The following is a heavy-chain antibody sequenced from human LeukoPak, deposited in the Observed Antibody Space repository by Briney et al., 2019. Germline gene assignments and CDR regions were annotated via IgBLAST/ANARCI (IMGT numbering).Heavy chain of an antibody. J-gene: IGHJ3*02. CDR3: ARGTQIGGVMGYHGTGSNLDAFDI. CDR1: GGTFSSYA. D-gene: IGHD3-10*01. CDR2: IIPILGIA. V-gene: IGHV1-69*04. Sequence: SVKVSCKASGGTFSSYAISWVRQAPGQGLEWMGRIIPILGIANYAQKFQGRVTVTTDESTSTVYMELSSLRSEDTAVYYCARGTQIGGVMGYHGTGSNLDAFDIWGQGTMVTVSS.